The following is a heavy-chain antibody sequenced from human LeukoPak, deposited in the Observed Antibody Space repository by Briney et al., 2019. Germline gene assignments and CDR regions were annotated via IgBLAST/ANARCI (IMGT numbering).Heavy chain of an antibody. CDR2: ISGSGGRT. D-gene: IGHD3-22*01. CDR3: AREKTASGFFDY. Sequence: GGSLRLSCAASGSTFSTYAMSWVRQAPGKGLEWVSAISGSGGRTYYADSVKGRFTISRDNSKNTLYLQMNSLRADDTAVYYCAREKTASGFFDYWGQGTLVTVSS. V-gene: IGHV3-23*01. J-gene: IGHJ4*02. CDR1: GSTFSTYA.